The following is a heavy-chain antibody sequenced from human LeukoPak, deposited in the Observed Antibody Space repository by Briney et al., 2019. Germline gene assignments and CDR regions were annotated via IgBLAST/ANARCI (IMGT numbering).Heavy chain of an antibody. Sequence: ASVKVSCKASGYTFTDYYIHWVRQAPAQGPEWLGRINPNSGGTDSAQKFQGRVTMTRDTSITTAYMELSRLTSDDTAVYDCARVSYGNNATDFGHWGPGILVIVSS. CDR2: INPNSGGT. J-gene: IGHJ4*02. CDR3: ARVSYGNNATDFGH. V-gene: IGHV1-2*06. D-gene: IGHD4-11*01. CDR1: GYTFTDYY.